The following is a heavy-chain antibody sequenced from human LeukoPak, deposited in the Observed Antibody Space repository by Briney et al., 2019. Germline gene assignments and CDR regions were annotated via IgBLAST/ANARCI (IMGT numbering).Heavy chain of an antibody. V-gene: IGHV3-9*01. J-gene: IGHJ4*02. CDR1: GFTFDDYA. CDR2: ISWNSGSI. D-gene: IGHD3-10*01. CDR3: ARASGEYYFDY. Sequence: GGSLRLSCAASGFTFDDYAMHWVRQAPGKGLEWVSGISWNSGSIGYADSVKGRFTISRDNAKNSLYLQMNSLRAEDTALYHCARASGEYYFDYWGQGTLVTVSS.